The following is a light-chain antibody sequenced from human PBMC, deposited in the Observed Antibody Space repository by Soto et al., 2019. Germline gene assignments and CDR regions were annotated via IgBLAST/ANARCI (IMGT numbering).Light chain of an antibody. CDR2: EVT. CDR3: SSYPSTSTLV. Sequence: QSALTQPASVSGSPGQSITISCTGTSNDVGTHNFVSWYQQHPGKAPKLMIHEVTDRPSGVSNRFSGSKSGNTASLTISGLQAEDEADYYCSSYPSTSTLVFGTGTKLTVL. CDR1: SNDVGTHNF. V-gene: IGLV2-14*01. J-gene: IGLJ1*01.